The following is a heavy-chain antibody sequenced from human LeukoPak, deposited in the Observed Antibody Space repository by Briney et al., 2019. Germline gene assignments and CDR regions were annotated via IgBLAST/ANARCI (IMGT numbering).Heavy chain of an antibody. CDR1: GYTFSGYY. D-gene: IGHD3-9*01. CDR2: INPNSGYT. J-gene: IGHJ4*02. CDR3: AKAGGEIVRYSPGYFDH. Sequence: GASVKVSCKASGYTFSGYYIHWVRQAPGQGLEWMGWINPNSGYTKYTQKFQDRVTMTRDTSINTVYMELPRLRSDDTAVYYCAKAGGEIVRYSPGYFDHWGQGTLVTVSS. V-gene: IGHV1-2*02.